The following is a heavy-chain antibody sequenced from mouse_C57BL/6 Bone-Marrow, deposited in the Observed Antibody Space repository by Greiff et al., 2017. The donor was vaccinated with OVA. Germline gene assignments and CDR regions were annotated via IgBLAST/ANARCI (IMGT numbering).Heavy chain of an antibody. D-gene: IGHD1-1*01. J-gene: IGHJ3*01. CDR1: GFNIKDSY. CDR2: IDPEDGET. V-gene: IGHV14-2*01. CDR3: ASYSTVVATPAY. Sequence: VQLKESGAELVKPGASVKLSCTASGFNIKDSYMHWVKQRTEQGLEWIGRIDPEDGETKYAPKFPGKATITADTSSNTAYLQLRRLTSEDTAVYYGASYSTVVATPAYWGQGTLVTGSA.